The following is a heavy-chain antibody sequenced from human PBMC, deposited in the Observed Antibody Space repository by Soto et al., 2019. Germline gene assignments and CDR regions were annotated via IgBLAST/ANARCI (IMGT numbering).Heavy chain of an antibody. V-gene: IGHV4-39*01. CDR3: SRRYSFGSGKYGVDV. CDR2: ISYSGST. Sequence: SATLSLTCTVSGGSISTSKNYWGLIRQPPGKGLEWIGTISYSGSTYYNPSLNGRVIISADTSKNQFSLKLSSLTAADTAVYYCSRRYSFGSGKYGVDVWGQGTMVTVSS. J-gene: IGHJ6*02. CDR1: GGSISTSKNY. D-gene: IGHD3-10*01.